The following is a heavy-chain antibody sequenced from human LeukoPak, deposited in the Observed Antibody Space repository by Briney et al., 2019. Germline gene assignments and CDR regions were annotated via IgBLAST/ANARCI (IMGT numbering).Heavy chain of an antibody. D-gene: IGHD4-17*01. CDR2: VGGRSSGT. CDR3: ATHMTTVTTPFDY. Sequence: HPGGSLRLSCAASGFTFTSYSMNWVRQAPGKGLEWVSTVGGRSSGTYYADSVKGRFTISRDNSENTFYLQMNSLRVEDTAVYYCATHMTTVTTPFDYWGQGTLVTVSS. J-gene: IGHJ4*02. CDR1: GFTFTSYS. V-gene: IGHV3-23*01.